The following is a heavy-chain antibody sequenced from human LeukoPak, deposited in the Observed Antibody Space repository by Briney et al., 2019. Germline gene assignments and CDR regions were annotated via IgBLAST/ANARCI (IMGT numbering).Heavy chain of an antibody. V-gene: IGHV1-69*05. CDR3: ARGMVERRYQLLWENWFDP. J-gene: IGHJ5*02. D-gene: IGHD2-2*01. CDR2: IIPIFGTA. Sequence: ASVTVSCKASGGTFSSYAISWVRQAPGQGLEWMGGIIPIFGTANYAQKFQGRVTITTDESTSTAYMELSSLRSEDTAVYYCARGMVERRYQLLWENWFDPWGQGTLVTVSS. CDR1: GGTFSSYA.